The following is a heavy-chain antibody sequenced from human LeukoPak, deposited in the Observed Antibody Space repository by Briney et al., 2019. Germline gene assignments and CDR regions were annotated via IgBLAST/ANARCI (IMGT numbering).Heavy chain of an antibody. V-gene: IGHV4-34*01. J-gene: IGHJ4*02. D-gene: IGHD3-22*01. Sequence: SETLSLTCAVYGGSFSGYYWNWIRQPPGKGLEWIGEINHSGNTNYNPSLKSRVTMSVDTSKNQFSLRLSSVTAADTAVHYCARDHNYDSSGYFLYYWGQGTLVTVSS. CDR3: ARDHNYDSSGYFLYY. CDR2: INHSGNT. CDR1: GGSFSGYY.